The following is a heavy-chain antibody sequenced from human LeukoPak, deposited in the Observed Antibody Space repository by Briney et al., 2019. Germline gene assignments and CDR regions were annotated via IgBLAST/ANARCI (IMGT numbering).Heavy chain of an antibody. J-gene: IGHJ4*02. CDR1: GYTFTSYD. CDR3: ARGDLGYCSSTSCLPPDS. D-gene: IGHD2-2*01. V-gene: IGHV1-8*01. CDR2: MNPNSGNT. Sequence: ASVKVSCKASGYTFTSYDINWVRQATGQGLEWMGWMNPNSGNTGYAQKFQGRVTMTRNTSISTAYMELSSLRSEDTAVYYCARGDLGYCSSTSCLPPDSWGQGTLVPVSS.